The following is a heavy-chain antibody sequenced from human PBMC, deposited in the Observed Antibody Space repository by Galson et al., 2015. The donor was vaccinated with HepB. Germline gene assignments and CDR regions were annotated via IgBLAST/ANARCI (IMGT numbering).Heavy chain of an antibody. CDR2: ISSSSSYI. V-gene: IGHV3-21*06. D-gene: IGHD3/OR15-3a*01. Sequence: SLRLSCATSGFALNSYSVNWIRQAPGKGLEWVASISSSSSYIHYVVSVKGRFTISRDNATNSMDLQMNGLREDDTAVYFCVRGLYEFWGGYRPDTFDLWGQGTMVTVSS. J-gene: IGHJ3*01. CDR1: GFALNSYS. CDR3: VRGLYEFWGGYRPDTFDL.